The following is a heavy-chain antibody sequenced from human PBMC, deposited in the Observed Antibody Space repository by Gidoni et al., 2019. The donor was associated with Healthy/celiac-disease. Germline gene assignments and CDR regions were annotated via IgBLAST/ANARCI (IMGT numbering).Heavy chain of an antibody. D-gene: IGHD3-22*01. V-gene: IGHV4-59*01. CDR3: ARDSETYYDSSGYWRYFDY. CDR2: IYYSGST. CDR1: GGAISSYY. J-gene: IGHJ4*02. Sequence: QVQLQESGPGLVKPSETLSLTCTVSGGAISSYYWSWIRQPPGKGLEWIGYIYYSGSTNYNPSLKSRVTISVDTSKNQFSLKLSSVTAADTAVYYCARDSETYYDSSGYWRYFDYWGQGTLVTVSS.